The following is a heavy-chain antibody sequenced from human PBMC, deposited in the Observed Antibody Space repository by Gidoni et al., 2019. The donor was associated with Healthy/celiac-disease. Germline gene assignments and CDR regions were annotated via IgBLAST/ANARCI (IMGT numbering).Heavy chain of an antibody. Sequence: GLEWVSAISGSGGSTYYADSVKGRFTISRDNSKNTLYLQMNSLRAEDTAVYYSAKDLRELMAGADDFDIWGQGTMVTVSS. J-gene: IGHJ3*02. V-gene: IGHV3-23*01. CDR3: AKDLRELMAGADDFDI. CDR2: ISGSGGST. D-gene: IGHD3-10*01.